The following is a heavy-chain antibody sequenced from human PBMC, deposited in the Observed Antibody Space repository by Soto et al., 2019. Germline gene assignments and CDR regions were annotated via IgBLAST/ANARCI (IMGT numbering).Heavy chain of an antibody. CDR3: ARDLMPSTSFLYYYYYGMDV. CDR1: GFTFSSYG. V-gene: IGHV3-33*01. J-gene: IGHJ6*02. CDR2: IWYDGSNK. Sequence: LRLSCAASGFTFSSYGMHWVRQAPGKGLEWVAVIWYDGSNKYYADSVKGRFTISRDNSKNTLYLQMNSLRAEDTAVYYCARDLMPSTSFLYYYYYGMDVWGQGTTVTVSS. D-gene: IGHD2-2*01.